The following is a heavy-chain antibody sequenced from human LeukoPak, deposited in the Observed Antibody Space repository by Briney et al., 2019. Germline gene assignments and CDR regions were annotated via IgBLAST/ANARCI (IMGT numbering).Heavy chain of an antibody. D-gene: IGHD6-13*01. Sequence: SETLSLTCAVYGGSFSGYYWSWIRQPPGKGLEWIGEINHSGSTNYNPSLKSRVTISVDTSKNQFSLKLSSVTAADTAVYYCARRGIAAAASSYYYYMDVWGKGTTVTVSS. CDR2: INHSGST. CDR1: GGSFSGYY. J-gene: IGHJ6*03. CDR3: ARRGIAAAASSYYYYMDV. V-gene: IGHV4-34*01.